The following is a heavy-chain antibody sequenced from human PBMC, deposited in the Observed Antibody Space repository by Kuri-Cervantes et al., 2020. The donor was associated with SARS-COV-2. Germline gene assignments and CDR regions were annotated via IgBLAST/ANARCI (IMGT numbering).Heavy chain of an antibody. CDR3: AKGRSSWYSSSFDY. CDR1: GFSFSSYA. D-gene: IGHD6-13*01. CDR2: ISGSAASK. Sequence: LSLTCAASGFSFSSYATSWVRQAPGKGLEWVSVISGSAASKYYADSVEGRFTISRDNSKNTFYLQMHSLRTEDTAVYYCAKGRSSWYSSSFDYWGQGTQVTVSS. V-gene: IGHV3-23*01. J-gene: IGHJ4*02.